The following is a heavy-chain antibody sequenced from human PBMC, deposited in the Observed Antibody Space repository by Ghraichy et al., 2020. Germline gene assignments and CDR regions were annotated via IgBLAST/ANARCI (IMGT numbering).Heavy chain of an antibody. CDR2: IYYSGST. J-gene: IGHJ5*02. Sequence: SETLSLTCTVSGGSISSSSYYWGWIRQPPGKGLEWIGSIYYSGSTYYNPSLKSRVTISVDTSKNQLSLKLSSVTAADTAVYYCARQGELAGPFDPWGQGTLVTVSS. CDR1: GGSISSSSYY. D-gene: IGHD3-10*01. CDR3: ARQGELAGPFDP. V-gene: IGHV4-39*01.